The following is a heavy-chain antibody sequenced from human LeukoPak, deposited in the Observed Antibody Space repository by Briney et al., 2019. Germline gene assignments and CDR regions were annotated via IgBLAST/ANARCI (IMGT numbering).Heavy chain of an antibody. CDR2: IIPIFGTA. Sequence: ASVKVSCKASGGTFSSYAISWVRQAPGQGLEWMGGIIPIFGTANYAQKFQGRVTITADESTSTAYMELSSLRSEDTAVYYCASGFRGSGSYYGFDYWGQGTLVTVSS. CDR3: ASGFRGSGSYYGFDY. D-gene: IGHD3-10*01. J-gene: IGHJ4*02. V-gene: IGHV1-69*13. CDR1: GGTFSSYA.